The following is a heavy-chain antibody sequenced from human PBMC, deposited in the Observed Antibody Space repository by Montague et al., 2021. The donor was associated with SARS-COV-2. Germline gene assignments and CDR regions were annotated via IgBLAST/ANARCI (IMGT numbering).Heavy chain of an antibody. D-gene: IGHD1-7*01. Sequence: SETLSLTCTVSGGSISGSNYYWAWIRQPPGKGLEWIGSIYYSGSTYDNPSLKSRVSISVDTSKNQFSLKLNYVTAADTAVYYCARLLLELPGDYWGQGTLVTVSS. CDR2: IYYSGST. CDR1: GGSISGSNYY. J-gene: IGHJ4*02. CDR3: ARLLLELPGDY. V-gene: IGHV4-39*01.